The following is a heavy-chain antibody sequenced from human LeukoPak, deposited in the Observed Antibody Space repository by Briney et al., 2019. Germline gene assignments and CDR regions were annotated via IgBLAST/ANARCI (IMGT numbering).Heavy chain of an antibody. CDR1: GYTFTSYD. CDR2: INPNSGGT. CDR3: ARGWHYYDSSGYYRY. Sequence: ASVKVSCKASGYTFTSYDINWVRQATGQGLEWMGWINPNSGGTNYAQKFQGRVTMTRDTSISTAYMELSRLRSDDTAVYYCARGWHYYDSSGYYRYWGQGTLVTVSS. D-gene: IGHD3-22*01. J-gene: IGHJ4*02. V-gene: IGHV1-2*02.